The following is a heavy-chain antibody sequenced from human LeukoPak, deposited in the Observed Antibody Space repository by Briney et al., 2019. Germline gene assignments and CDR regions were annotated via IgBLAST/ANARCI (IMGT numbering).Heavy chain of an antibody. V-gene: IGHV4-59*01. J-gene: IGHJ6*03. CDR1: GGSISSYY. CDR2: IFYTGST. CDR3: ARTTMVRGTYYMDV. Sequence: SETLSLTCTVSGGSISSYYWNWIRQPPGKGLEWIGYIFYTGSTNYNPSLKSRVTISLDTSKNQSSLKLSSVTAADTAVYYCARTTMVRGTYYMDVWGKGTTVTISS. D-gene: IGHD3-10*01.